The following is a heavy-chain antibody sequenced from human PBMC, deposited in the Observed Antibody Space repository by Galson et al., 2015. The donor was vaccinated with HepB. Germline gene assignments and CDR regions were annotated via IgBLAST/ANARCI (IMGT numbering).Heavy chain of an antibody. D-gene: IGHD5-12*01. Sequence: SLRLSCAASGFTFDDYAMHWVRQAPGKGLEWVSGISWNSGSIGYADSVKGRFTISRDNAKNSLHLQMNSLRAEDTALYYCAKGSGYSGYDPSFDPWGQGTLVTVSS. J-gene: IGHJ5*02. CDR1: GFTFDDYA. V-gene: IGHV3-9*01. CDR3: AKGSGYSGYDPSFDP. CDR2: ISWNSGSI.